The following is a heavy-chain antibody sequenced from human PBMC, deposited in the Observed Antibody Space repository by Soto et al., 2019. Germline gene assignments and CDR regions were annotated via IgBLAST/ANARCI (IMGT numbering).Heavy chain of an antibody. Sequence: QVQLQQWGAGLLKPSETLSLTCAVFGGSVNIGNYYWSWILQPPGKGLEWIGEMSHSGGTHFNPSLKSRVTISVDTSKNQFSLKMSSVTAADTALYYCARVERGTATTVVDAFDIWGPGTMVTVSS. J-gene: IGHJ3*02. CDR3: ARVERGTATTVVDAFDI. CDR1: GGSVNIGNYY. V-gene: IGHV4-34*01. D-gene: IGHD1-1*01. CDR2: MSHSGGT.